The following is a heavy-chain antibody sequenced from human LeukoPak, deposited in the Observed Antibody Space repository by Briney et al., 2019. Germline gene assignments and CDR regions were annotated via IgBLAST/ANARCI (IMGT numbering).Heavy chain of an antibody. J-gene: IGHJ3*02. V-gene: IGHV3-9*01. CDR3: AKDISRGGPLAPDAFDI. CDR2: ISWNSGSI. CDR1: GFTFSSYA. D-gene: IGHD2-15*01. Sequence: GGSLRLSCAASGFTFSSYAMSWVRQAPGKGLEWVSGISWNSGSIGYADSVKGRFTISRDNAKNSLYLQMNSLRAEDTALYYCAKDISRGGPLAPDAFDIWGQGTMVTVSS.